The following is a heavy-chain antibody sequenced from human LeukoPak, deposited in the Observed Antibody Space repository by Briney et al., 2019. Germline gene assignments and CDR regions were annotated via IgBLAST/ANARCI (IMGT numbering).Heavy chain of an antibody. V-gene: IGHV1-18*01. D-gene: IGHD3-9*01. CDR1: GYTFTIYG. J-gene: IGHJ5*02. CDR3: ARVVSRYYDILTPSGFDP. CDR2: ISAYNGNT. Sequence: GASVKVSCKASGYTFTIYGISWVRQAPGQGLEWMGWISAYNGNTNYAQKLQGRVTMTTDTSTSTAYMELRSLRSDDTAVYYCARVVSRYYDILTPSGFDPWGQGTLVTVSS.